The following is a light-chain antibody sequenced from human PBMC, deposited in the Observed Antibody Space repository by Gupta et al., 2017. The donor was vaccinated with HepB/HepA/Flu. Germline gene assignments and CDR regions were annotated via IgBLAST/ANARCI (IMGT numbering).Light chain of an antibody. CDR1: QSVDTY. CDR3: QQRSNWPPLT. J-gene: IGKJ4*01. Sequence: EIVFTQSPATLSLSPGERATLSCRASQSVDTYLAWYQHKPGQAPRLLIYEASRRAAGIPARFSGSGSGTDFTLTITSLEPEDFAIYYCQQRSNWPPLTCGGGTKLEIK. V-gene: IGKV3-11*01. CDR2: EAS.